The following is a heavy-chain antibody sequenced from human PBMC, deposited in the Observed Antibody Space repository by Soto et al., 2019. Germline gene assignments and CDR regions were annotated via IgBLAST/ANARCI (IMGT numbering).Heavy chain of an antibody. Sequence: TSETLSLTCTVSNGSISNYYWSWIRQPPGKGLEWIGYIYYSGSINYNPTLKSRVTISVATSKNQFSLKLTSVTAADTAVYYCARNLRYYYAGAAYYQYDAFDVWGQGTVVTVSS. V-gene: IGHV4-59*01. CDR1: NGSISNYY. D-gene: IGHD3-22*01. CDR3: ARNLRYYYAGAAYYQYDAFDV. J-gene: IGHJ3*01. CDR2: IYYSGSI.